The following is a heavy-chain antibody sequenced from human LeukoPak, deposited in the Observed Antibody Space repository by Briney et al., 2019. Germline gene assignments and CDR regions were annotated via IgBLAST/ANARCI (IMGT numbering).Heavy chain of an antibody. CDR2: IYSGGDT. Sequence: GGSLRLSCAASGFTVSSNYMSWVRQAPGKGLEWVSVIYSGGDTYYADSVKGRFTISRDNSKNTLYLQMNGLRAEDTAVYYCAKAPGYYPAEYFQHWGQGTLVTVSS. J-gene: IGHJ1*01. CDR3: AKAPGYYPAEYFQH. D-gene: IGHD3-10*01. CDR1: GFTVSSNY. V-gene: IGHV3-53*01.